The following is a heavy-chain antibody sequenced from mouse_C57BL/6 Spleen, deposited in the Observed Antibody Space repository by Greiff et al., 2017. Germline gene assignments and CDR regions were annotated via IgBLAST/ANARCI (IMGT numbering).Heavy chain of an antibody. Sequence: QVQLQQPGAELVKPGASVKLSCKASGYTFTSYWMKWVKQRPGQGLEWIGEIDPSDSYTNYNQKFKGKATLTVDTSSSTAYMQLSSLTSEDSAVYYCARGVYDYDGGFDYWGQGTTLTVSS. D-gene: IGHD2-4*01. CDR3: ARGVYDYDGGFDY. J-gene: IGHJ2*01. CDR2: IDPSDSYT. V-gene: IGHV1-50*01. CDR1: GYTFTSYW.